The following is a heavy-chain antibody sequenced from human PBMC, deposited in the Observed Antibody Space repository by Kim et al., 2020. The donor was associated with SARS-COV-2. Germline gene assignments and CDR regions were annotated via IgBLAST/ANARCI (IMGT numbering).Heavy chain of an antibody. Sequence: KGRFTISRDNAKNTLYLQMNSLRAEDTAVYYCARVLYQLLYNKPLYGMDVWGQGTTVTVSS. J-gene: IGHJ6*02. D-gene: IGHD2-2*02. V-gene: IGHV3-74*01. CDR3: ARVLYQLLYNKPLYGMDV.